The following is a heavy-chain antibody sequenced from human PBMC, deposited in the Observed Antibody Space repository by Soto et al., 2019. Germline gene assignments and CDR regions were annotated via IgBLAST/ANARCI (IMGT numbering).Heavy chain of an antibody. CDR2: IKQDGSEK. J-gene: IGHJ3*02. Sequence: GGSLRLSCAASGFTFSSFWMAWVRQAPGKGLEWVAGIKQDGSEKYSLDSVKGRFSISRDNAKNSLFLEMNSLRAEDTAVYYCARSWARAFHIWGQGTMVTV. D-gene: IGHD6-13*01. V-gene: IGHV3-7*01. CDR3: ARSWARAFHI. CDR1: GFTFSSFW.